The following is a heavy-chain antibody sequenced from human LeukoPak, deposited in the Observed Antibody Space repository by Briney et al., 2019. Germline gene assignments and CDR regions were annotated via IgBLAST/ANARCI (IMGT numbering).Heavy chain of an antibody. Sequence: TSETLSLTCAVYGGSFSGYYWSWIRQPPGRGLEWIGEINHSGSTNYNPSLKSRVTISVDTSKNQFSLKLSSVTAADTAVYYCARGPNDYGGNYWGQETLVTVSS. J-gene: IGHJ4*02. V-gene: IGHV4-34*01. D-gene: IGHD4-23*01. CDR2: INHSGST. CDR3: ARGPNDYGGNY. CDR1: GGSFSGYY.